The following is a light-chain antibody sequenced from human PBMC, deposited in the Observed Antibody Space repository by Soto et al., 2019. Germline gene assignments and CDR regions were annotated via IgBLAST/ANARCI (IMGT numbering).Light chain of an antibody. J-gene: IGLJ1*01. CDR3: SSYTSSSTLDV. CDR2: EVS. V-gene: IGLV2-14*01. CDR1: SRDDSGYNC. Sequence: QSVLTQPASVSGSPGQTITISCTGNSRDDSGYNCVSWYQQHPVKPPNLRIYEVSNRTSGVSNRFSASTCGNTASLTISGLHAEDEAVYYCSSYTSSSTLDVFGSGTTVTVL.